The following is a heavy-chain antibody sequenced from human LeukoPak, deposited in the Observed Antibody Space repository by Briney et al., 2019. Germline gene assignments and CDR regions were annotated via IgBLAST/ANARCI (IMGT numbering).Heavy chain of an antibody. CDR1: GFTFSSYA. Sequence: GGSLRLSCAASGFTFSSYAMHWVRQAPGKGLEWVAVISYDGSNKYYADSVKGRFTISRDNSKNTLYLQMNSLRAEDMAVYYCARPHYYDSSGYYYEISYWGQGTLVTVSS. CDR3: ARPHYYDSSGYYYEISY. CDR2: ISYDGSNK. V-gene: IGHV3-30*04. D-gene: IGHD3-22*01. J-gene: IGHJ4*02.